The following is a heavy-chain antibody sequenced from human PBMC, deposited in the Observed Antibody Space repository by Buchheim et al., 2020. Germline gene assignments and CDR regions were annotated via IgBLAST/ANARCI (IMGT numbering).Heavy chain of an antibody. V-gene: IGHV3-7*03. J-gene: IGHJ4*02. CDR1: DFTFSSFW. CDR3: ARGHYDISGYYSEY. Sequence: EVQLVESGGGLAQPGGSLRLSCVASDFTFSSFWMSWARQAPGKGLEWVANIKQDGSEKNYVDSVKGRFIISRDNAKNSLYLQMNSLRAEDTAVYFCARGHYDISGYYSEYWGQGTL. D-gene: IGHD3-22*01. CDR2: IKQDGSEK.